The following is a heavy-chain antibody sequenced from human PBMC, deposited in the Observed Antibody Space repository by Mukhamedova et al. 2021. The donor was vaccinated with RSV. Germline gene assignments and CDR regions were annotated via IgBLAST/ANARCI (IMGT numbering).Heavy chain of an antibody. J-gene: IGHJ4*01. D-gene: IGHD3-22*01. CDR2: ISYDGSNK. Sequence: TFSSYAMHWVRQAPGKGLEWVAVISYDGSNKYYADSVKGRFTISRDNSKNTLYLQMNSLRAEDTAVYYCARDYYDSPRGPPSYYF. V-gene: IGHV3-30*04. CDR1: TFSSYA. CDR3: ARDYYDSPRGPPSYYF.